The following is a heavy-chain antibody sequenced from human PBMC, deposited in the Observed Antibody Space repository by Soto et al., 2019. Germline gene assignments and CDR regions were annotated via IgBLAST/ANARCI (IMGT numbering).Heavy chain of an antibody. J-gene: IGHJ4*02. V-gene: IGHV1-69*08. D-gene: IGHD2-15*01. CDR2: IIPNLGIT. CDR1: GGTLSSYT. Sequence: QVQLVQSGAEVKKPGSSVKVSCKASGGTLSSYTFSWVRQALGQGLEWMGRIIPNLGITNYAQKFQGRITIIVDNSTSTAYMELSSLRSEETAVYYCARDKGYCSGASCPDFDYWGKGTMVTLSS. CDR3: ARDKGYCSGASCPDFDY.